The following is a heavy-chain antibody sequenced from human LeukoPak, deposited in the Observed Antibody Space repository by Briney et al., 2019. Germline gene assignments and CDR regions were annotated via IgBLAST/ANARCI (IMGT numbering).Heavy chain of an antibody. V-gene: IGHV1-69*04. D-gene: IGHD3-22*01. CDR1: GGTFNNYA. CDR2: IIPILDIS. Sequence: ASVKVSCKASGGTFNNYALSWVRQAPGQGLEWVGRIIPILDISNSAQKFQGRVTITADKSTSTAYMELSSLRSEDTAVYYCARGPHERSGYPDDWGQGTLVTVSS. J-gene: IGHJ4*02. CDR3: ARGPHERSGYPDD.